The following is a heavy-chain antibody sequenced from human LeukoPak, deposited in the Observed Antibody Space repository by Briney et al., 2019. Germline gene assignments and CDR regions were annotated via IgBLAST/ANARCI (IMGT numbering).Heavy chain of an antibody. CDR3: AREKIAAPDAFDI. D-gene: IGHD6-13*01. CDR1: GFTVSSNY. J-gene: IGHJ3*02. V-gene: IGHV3-66*02. CDR2: VYSGGST. Sequence: GGFLRLSCAASGFTVSSNYMSWVRQAPGKGLEWVSVVYSGGSTYYADSVKGRFTISRDNSKNTLYLQMNSLRAEDTAVYYCAREKIAAPDAFDIWGQGTMVTVSS.